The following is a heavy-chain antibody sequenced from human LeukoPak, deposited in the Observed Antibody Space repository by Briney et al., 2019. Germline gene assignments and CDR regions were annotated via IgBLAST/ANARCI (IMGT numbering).Heavy chain of an antibody. V-gene: IGHV1-69*05. D-gene: IGHD1-26*01. CDR2: IIPIFGTA. Sequence: GASVKVSCKASGGTFSSYVISWVRQAPGQGLEWMGGIIPIFGTANYAQKFQGRVTITTDESTSTAYMELSSLRSEDTAVYYCASQRELRLFDYWGQGTLVTVSS. CDR1: GGTFSSYV. CDR3: ASQRELRLFDY. J-gene: IGHJ4*02.